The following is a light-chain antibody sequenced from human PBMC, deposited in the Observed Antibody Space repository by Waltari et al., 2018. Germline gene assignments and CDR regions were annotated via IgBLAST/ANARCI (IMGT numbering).Light chain of an antibody. J-gene: IGKJ1*01. CDR3: QQYGSSPWR. Sequence: EIVLTQSPGTLSLSPGERATLSCRASQSVSSSYLAWYQQKPGQAPRLLIYGASSRATGIPDMFSGSGSGTDFTHTISRLEPEDFAVYYCQQYGSSPWRFGQGTKVEIK. V-gene: IGKV3-20*01. CDR2: GAS. CDR1: QSVSSSY.